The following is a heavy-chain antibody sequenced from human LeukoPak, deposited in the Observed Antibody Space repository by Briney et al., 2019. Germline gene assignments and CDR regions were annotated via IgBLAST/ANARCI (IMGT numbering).Heavy chain of an antibody. CDR3: ARAIAAAGNFDY. CDR1: GFTFSNYN. V-gene: IGHV3-48*04. D-gene: IGHD6-13*01. CDR2: ISTSSITK. Sequence: GGSLRLSCAASGFTFSNYNMNWVRQAPGKGLEWVSYISTSSITKYYADSVKGRFTISRDNAKNSLYLQMNSLRAEDTAVYYCARAIAAAGNFDYWGQGTLVTVSS. J-gene: IGHJ4*02.